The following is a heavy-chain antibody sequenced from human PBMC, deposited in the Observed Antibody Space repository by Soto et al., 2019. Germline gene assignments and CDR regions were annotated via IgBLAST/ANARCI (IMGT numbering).Heavy chain of an antibody. D-gene: IGHD6-6*01. J-gene: IGHJ6*02. CDR1: GGTFSSYA. V-gene: IGHV1-69*01. CDR3: ARGPLGIAARQGPRGMDV. CDR2: IIPIFGTA. Sequence: QVQLVQSGAEVKKPGSSVKVSCKASGGTFSSYAISWVRQAPGQGLEWMGGIIPIFGTANYAQKFQGRVTITADESTSTAYMELSSLRSEDTAVYYCARGPLGIAARQGPRGMDVWGQGTTVTVSS.